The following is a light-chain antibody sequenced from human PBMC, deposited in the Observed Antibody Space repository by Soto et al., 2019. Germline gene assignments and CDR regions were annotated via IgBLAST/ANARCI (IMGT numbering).Light chain of an antibody. V-gene: IGLV2-14*01. Sequence: QSALTQPASVSGSPGQSIAISCTGTSSDIGSHNHVSWYQQYPGKAPKLIIFEVNNRPSGVSDRFSGSKSGSTASLTISGLXAEDEADYYCNSLSAAGTSYVFGTGTKVTVL. J-gene: IGLJ1*01. CDR3: NSLSAAGTSYV. CDR1: SSDIGSHNH. CDR2: EVN.